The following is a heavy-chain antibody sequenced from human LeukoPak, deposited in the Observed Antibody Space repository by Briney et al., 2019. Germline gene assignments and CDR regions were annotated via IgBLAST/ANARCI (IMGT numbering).Heavy chain of an antibody. CDR1: GGSISSGGYY. CDR2: IYYSGST. Sequence: KPSQTLSLSCTVSGGSISSGGYYWSWIREHPGKGLEWIGYIYYSGSTYYNSSLKSRVTISVDTSKNQFSLKLSSVTAADTAVYYCARCGKDGDYVQNWGQGTLVTVSS. V-gene: IGHV4-31*03. J-gene: IGHJ4*02. D-gene: IGHD4-17*01. CDR3: ARCGKDGDYVQN.